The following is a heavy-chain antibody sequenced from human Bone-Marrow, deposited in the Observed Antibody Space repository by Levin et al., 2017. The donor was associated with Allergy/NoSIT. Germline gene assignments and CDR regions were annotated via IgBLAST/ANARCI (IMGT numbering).Heavy chain of an antibody. J-gene: IGHJ3*01. Sequence: SLKISCVGSGFTFDDYAMHWVRQAPGKGLEWVSGFSWNSGSIGYADSVKGRFTISRDNAKNSLYLQMNSLRPEDTAFYYCAKDTIFELGNRREGVFDVWGHGTMVIVSS. CDR3: AKDTIFELGNRREGVFDV. CDR1: GFTFDDYA. CDR2: FSWNSGSI. V-gene: IGHV3-9*01. D-gene: IGHD3-3*01.